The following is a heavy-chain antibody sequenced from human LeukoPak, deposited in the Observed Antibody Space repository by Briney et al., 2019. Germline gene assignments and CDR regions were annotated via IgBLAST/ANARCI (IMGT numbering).Heavy chain of an antibody. Sequence: SETLSLTCTVSGGSISSYYWSWIRQPPGKGLEWIGYIYYSGCTNYNPSLKSRVTISVDTSKNQFSLKLSSVTAADTAVYYCASATPYYYYGMDVWGQGTTVTVSS. CDR1: GGSISSYY. V-gene: IGHV4-59*08. CDR3: ASATPYYYYGMDV. CDR2: IYYSGCT. J-gene: IGHJ6*02.